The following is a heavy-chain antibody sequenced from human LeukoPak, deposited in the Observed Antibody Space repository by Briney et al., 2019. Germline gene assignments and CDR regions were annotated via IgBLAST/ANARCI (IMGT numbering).Heavy chain of an antibody. Sequence: SQTLSLTCAISGDSVSSNSDSWNWIRQSPSRGLEWLGRTYYRSRWCNDYAVSMKSRITINPDTSKNQFSLQLNSVTPEDTAVYYCARKKAGGMFDYWGQGTLVTVSS. CDR1: GDSVSSNSDS. J-gene: IGHJ4*02. D-gene: IGHD3-16*01. CDR2: TYYRSRWCN. CDR3: ARKKAGGMFDY. V-gene: IGHV6-1*01.